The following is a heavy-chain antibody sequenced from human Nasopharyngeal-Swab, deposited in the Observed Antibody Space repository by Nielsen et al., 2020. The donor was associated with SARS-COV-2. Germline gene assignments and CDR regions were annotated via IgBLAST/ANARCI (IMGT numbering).Heavy chain of an antibody. CDR2: IYSAGQT. J-gene: IGHJ6*02. D-gene: IGHD3-22*01. CDR3: ARVPDSSGYYDYYGMDV. CDR1: GFTVSGNF. Sequence: GGSLRLSCAASGFTVSGNFMTWVRQAPGKGLEWVSVIYSAGQTNYADSVKGRFTISRDNSKNTLYLQMNSLRAEDTAVYYCARVPDSSGYYDYYGMDVWGQGTTVTVSS. V-gene: IGHV3-53*01.